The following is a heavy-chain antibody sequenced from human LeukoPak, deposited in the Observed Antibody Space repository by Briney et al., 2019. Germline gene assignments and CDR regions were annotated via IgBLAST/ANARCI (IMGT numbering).Heavy chain of an antibody. CDR2: IKEDGSEK. V-gene: IGHV3-7*01. CDR1: GLTFSNYW. Sequence: GGSLRLSCAASGLTFSNYWMSWDRQAPGKGLEWVANIKEDGSEKYYGDSVRGRFTISRDNAKSSLNLQMSSLRADDTAVYYCARHGRHNFDYWGQGTLVTVSS. CDR3: ARHGRHNFDY. D-gene: IGHD5-24*01. J-gene: IGHJ4*02.